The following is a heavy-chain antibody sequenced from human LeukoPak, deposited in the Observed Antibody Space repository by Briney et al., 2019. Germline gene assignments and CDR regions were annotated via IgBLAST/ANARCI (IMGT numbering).Heavy chain of an antibody. D-gene: IGHD2-15*01. CDR2: INPNSGGT. Sequence: ASVKVSCKASGYTFTGYYMHWVRQAPGQGLEWMGWINPNSGGTNYAKKFQGRVTMTRGTSTSTAYMELSRLRSDDTAVYYCAINGRYCSGGSCYLDYWGQGTLVTVSS. CDR1: GYTFTGYY. CDR3: AINGRYCSGGSCYLDY. V-gene: IGHV1-2*02. J-gene: IGHJ4*02.